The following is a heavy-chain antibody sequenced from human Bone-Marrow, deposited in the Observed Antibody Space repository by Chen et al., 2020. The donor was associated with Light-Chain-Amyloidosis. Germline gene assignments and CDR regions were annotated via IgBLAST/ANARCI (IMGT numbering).Heavy chain of an antibody. CDR1: GNSISRGYF. CDR3: ARGAVGGTTGV. Sequence: QVLLQQSGPGLVKPSETLSLICAVSGNSISRGYFWGWIRQPPGKGLGWIGVLDFYHGGSPYYSPSLKGRVTITADTAKNQFSLNLTTVTAADTATYYCARGAVGGTTGVWGQGTLVTVSS. V-gene: IGHV4-38-2*01. D-gene: IGHD1-26*01. J-gene: IGHJ4*02. CDR2: FYHGGSP.